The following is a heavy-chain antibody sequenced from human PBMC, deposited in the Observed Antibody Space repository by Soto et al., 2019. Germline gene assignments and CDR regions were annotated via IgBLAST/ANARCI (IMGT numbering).Heavy chain of an antibody. CDR2: IWYDGGNK. CDR3: ARSTFCSGGRCYSVYFDY. D-gene: IGHD2-15*01. V-gene: IGHV3-33*01. CDR1: GFTFSSYG. Sequence: GGSLRLSCAAFGFTFSSYGMHWVRQAPGKGLEWVAVIWYDGGNKYYADSVKGRFTISRDNYKNTLYLQMNSLRAEDTAVYYCARSTFCSGGRCYSVYFDYWGQGTLVTVSS. J-gene: IGHJ4*02.